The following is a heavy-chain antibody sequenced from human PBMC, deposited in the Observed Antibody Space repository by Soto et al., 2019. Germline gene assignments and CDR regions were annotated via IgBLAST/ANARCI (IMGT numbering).Heavy chain of an antibody. V-gene: IGHV1-18*01. CDR2: ISAYNGNT. Sequence: ASVKVSCKASGYTFTSYGISWVRQAPGQGLEWMGWISAYNGNTNYAQKPQGRVTMTTDTSTSTAYMELRSLRSDDTAVYYCARMDSSSWYLTHKYYYYYMDVWGKGTTVTVSS. CDR3: ARMDSSSWYLTHKYYYYYMDV. CDR1: GYTFTSYG. J-gene: IGHJ6*03. D-gene: IGHD6-13*01.